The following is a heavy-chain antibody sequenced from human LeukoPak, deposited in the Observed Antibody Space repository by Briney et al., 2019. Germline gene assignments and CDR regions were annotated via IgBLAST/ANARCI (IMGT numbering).Heavy chain of an antibody. CDR2: ISSSGTTI. J-gene: IGHJ4*02. CDR1: GFTFSNAW. Sequence: GGSLRLSCAASGFTFSNAWMNWVRQAPGKGLEWVSYISSSGTTIYYADSVKGRFTISRDNAKNSLYLQMNSLRDEDTAVYYCARVWGLAVAGGEIEYWGQGTLVTVSS. CDR3: ARVWGLAVAGGEIEY. V-gene: IGHV3-48*02. D-gene: IGHD6-13*01.